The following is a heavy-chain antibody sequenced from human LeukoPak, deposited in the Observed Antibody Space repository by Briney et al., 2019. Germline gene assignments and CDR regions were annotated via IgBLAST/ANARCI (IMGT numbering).Heavy chain of an antibody. V-gene: IGHV3-66*04. CDR1: GFTVTNNY. CDR2: IYISGST. D-gene: IGHD5-18*01. Sequence: GGSLRLSCAVSGFTVTNNYMNWVRQAPGKGLEWVSVIYISGSTYYADSVKGRFTISRDNSKNTLYLQMNSLRAEDTAVYYCARLPLTARRHFEYWGQGTLVTVSS. CDR3: ARLPLTARRHFEY. J-gene: IGHJ4*02.